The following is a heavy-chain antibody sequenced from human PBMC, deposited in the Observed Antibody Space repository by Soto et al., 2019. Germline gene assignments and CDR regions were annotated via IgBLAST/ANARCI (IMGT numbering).Heavy chain of an antibody. J-gene: IGHJ3*01. D-gene: IGHD2-15*01. CDR3: ARAPRYCSCGSCPIDAFDA. V-gene: IGHV3-66*01. Sequence: EVQLVESGGGLVQPGGSLRLSCAASGFTVSSDYMSWVHQAPGKGLQWVSVIYSGGSTYYADSVKGRFTISRDNSKNTLFLQNNNLRAEDTAVYYCARAPRYCSCGSCPIDAFDAWGQGTMVTVSS. CDR1: GFTVSSDY. CDR2: IYSGGST.